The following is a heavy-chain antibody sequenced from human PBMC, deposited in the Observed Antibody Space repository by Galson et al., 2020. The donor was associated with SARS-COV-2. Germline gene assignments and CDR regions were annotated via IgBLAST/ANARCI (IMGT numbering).Heavy chain of an antibody. CDR3: AKDGDDWETYRYNYYNYYGLDV. CDR2: ISGSGGRK. CDR1: AFTFSSYA. Sequence: GGSLRLSCAASAFTFSSYAMSWVRQGPGKGLEWVSSISGSGGRKYYADSVKGRFTISRDNSQNTLYLQMDSLRAEDTAVYYCAKDGDDWETYRYNYYNYYGLDVWGQGTTVTVSS. D-gene: IGHD3-16*02. J-gene: IGHJ6*02. V-gene: IGHV3-23*01.